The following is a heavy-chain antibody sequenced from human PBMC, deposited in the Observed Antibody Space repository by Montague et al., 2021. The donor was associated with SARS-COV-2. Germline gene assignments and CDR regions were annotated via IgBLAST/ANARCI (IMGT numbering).Heavy chain of an antibody. CDR3: ARGARPGDGFRLGSFDS. J-gene: IGHJ4*02. V-gene: IGHV4-34*01. Sequence: ETLSLTCAVYGGSFSGYYWNWIRQPPGKGLEWIGEINHSGSTNYNPSLKSRVTMSVDTSENQFSLKLSSVTAADTAVYYCARGARPGDGFRLGSFDSWGQGTLVTVSS. CDR1: GGSFSGYY. D-gene: IGHD2-21*01. CDR2: INHSGST.